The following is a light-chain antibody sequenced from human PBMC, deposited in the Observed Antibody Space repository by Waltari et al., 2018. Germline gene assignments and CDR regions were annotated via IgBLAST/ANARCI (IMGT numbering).Light chain of an antibody. Sequence: QSALTQPPSASGSPGQSVTISCTGTSSDVGGYNYVSWYQQHPGKAPKLMIYEVSKRPSGVPGRFSGSKAGNAASLTVSGLQAEDEADYDCSSYAGSNFVFGTGTKVTVL. CDR1: SSDVGGYNY. V-gene: IGLV2-8*01. J-gene: IGLJ1*01. CDR2: EVS. CDR3: SSYAGSNFV.